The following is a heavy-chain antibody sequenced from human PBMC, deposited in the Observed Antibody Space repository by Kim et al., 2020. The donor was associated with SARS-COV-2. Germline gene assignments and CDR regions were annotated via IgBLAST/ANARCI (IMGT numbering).Heavy chain of an antibody. V-gene: IGHV3-53*01. Sequence: GGSLRLSCAASGFTVSSNYMSWVRQAPGKGLEWVSVIYSGGSTYYADSVKGRFTISRDNSKNTLYLQMNSLRAEDTAVYYCARVPGGYCSGGSCYGSYYFDYWGQGTLVTVSS. CDR3: ARVPGGYCSGGSCYGSYYFDY. D-gene: IGHD2-15*01. J-gene: IGHJ4*02. CDR1: GFTVSSNY. CDR2: IYSGGST.